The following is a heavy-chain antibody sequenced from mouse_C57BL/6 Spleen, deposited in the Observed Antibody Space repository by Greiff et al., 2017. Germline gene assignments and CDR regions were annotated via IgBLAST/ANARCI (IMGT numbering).Heavy chain of an antibody. CDR1: GYTFTDYE. CDR3: TRVYYYGSRSYAMDY. J-gene: IGHJ4*01. CDR2: IDPETGGT. V-gene: IGHV1-15*01. Sequence: VQLQQSGAELVRPGASVTLSCKASGYTFTDYEMHWVKQTPVHGLEWIGAIDPETGGTAYNQKFKGKAILTADKSSSTAYMELRSLTSEDSAVYYCTRVYYYGSRSYAMDYWGQGTSVTVSS. D-gene: IGHD1-1*01.